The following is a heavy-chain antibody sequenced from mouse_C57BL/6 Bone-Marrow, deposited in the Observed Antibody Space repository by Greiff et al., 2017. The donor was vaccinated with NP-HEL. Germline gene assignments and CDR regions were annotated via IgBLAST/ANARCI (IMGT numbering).Heavy chain of an antibody. J-gene: IGHJ2*01. CDR3: TTAQVSYYFDY. CDR2: IDPENGDT. D-gene: IGHD3-2*02. Sequence: EVKLVESGAELVRPGASVKLSCTASGFNIKDDYMHWVKQRPEQGLEWIGWIDPENGDTEYASKFQGKATITADTSSNTAYLQLSSLTSEDTAVYYCTTAQVSYYFDYWGQGTTLTVSS. CDR1: GFNIKDDY. V-gene: IGHV14-4*01.